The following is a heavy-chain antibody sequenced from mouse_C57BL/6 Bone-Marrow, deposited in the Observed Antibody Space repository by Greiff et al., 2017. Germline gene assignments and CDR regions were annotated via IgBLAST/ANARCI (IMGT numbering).Heavy chain of an antibody. CDR2: IYPGDGDT. CDR3: ARRKKGTLDYCDY. CDR1: GYAFSSSW. Sequence: VQLQQSGPELVKPGASVKISCKASGYAFSSSWMNWVKQRPGQGLEWIGRIYPGDGDTNYNGKFKGKATLTADKSSSTAYMQLSSLTSEDSAVYFCARRKKGTLDYCDYWGQGTTLTVSS. D-gene: IGHD2-14*01. J-gene: IGHJ2*01. V-gene: IGHV1-82*01.